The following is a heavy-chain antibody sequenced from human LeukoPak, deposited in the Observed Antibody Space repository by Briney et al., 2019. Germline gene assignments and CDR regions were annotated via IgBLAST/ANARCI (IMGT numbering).Heavy chain of an antibody. CDR2: IYYSGST. V-gene: IGHV4-59*01. D-gene: IGHD2-21*02. CDR1: GGSISSYY. CDR3: ARVGVTHLGHYYYYMDV. J-gene: IGHJ6*03. Sequence: SETLSLTCTVSGGSISSYYWSWIRQPPGKGLEWIGYIYYSGSTDYNPSLKSRVTISVDTSKNQFSLKLSSVTAADTAVYYCARVGVTHLGHYYYYMDVWGKGTTVTISS.